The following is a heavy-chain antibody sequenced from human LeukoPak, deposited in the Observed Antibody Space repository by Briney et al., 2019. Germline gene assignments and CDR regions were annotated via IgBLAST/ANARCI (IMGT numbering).Heavy chain of an antibody. CDR3: ASLIPFYLDSSDYPGGY. CDR2: IDKDGTT. CDR1: AFTLSINY. J-gene: IGHJ4*02. D-gene: IGHD3-22*01. V-gene: IGHV3-53*01. Sequence: GSLRLSCAGSAFTLSINYMSWVRQAPGKGLEWVSLIDKDGTTNYADSVRGRFTISRDHSKNTLYLQLNSLRAEDTAVYYCASLIPFYLDSSDYPGGYWGQGTLVTVSS.